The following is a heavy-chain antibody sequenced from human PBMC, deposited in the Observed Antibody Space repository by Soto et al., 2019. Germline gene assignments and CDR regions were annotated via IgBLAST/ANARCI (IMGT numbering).Heavy chain of an antibody. V-gene: IGHV1-24*01. J-gene: IGHJ4*02. CDR3: ATDLGYRTNGVCSSDY. Sequence: ASVKVSCKVSGYTLTELSMHWVRQAPGKGLEWMGGFDPEDGETIYAQKFQGRVTMTEDTSTDTAYMELSSLRSEDTAVYYCATDLGYRTNGVCSSDYWGQETLVNVSS. D-gene: IGHD2-8*01. CDR2: FDPEDGET. CDR1: GYTLTELS.